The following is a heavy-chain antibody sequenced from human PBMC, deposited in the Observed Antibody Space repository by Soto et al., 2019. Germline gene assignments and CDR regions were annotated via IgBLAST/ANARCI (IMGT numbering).Heavy chain of an antibody. CDR3: AKDFLGRGYSYGFDY. J-gene: IGHJ4*02. V-gene: IGHV3-23*01. CDR2: ISGSGGST. Sequence: GGSLSLSCAASGFTFSSYAMSWVRQAPGKGLEWVSAISGSGGSTYYADSVKGRFTISRDNSKNTLYLQMNSLRAEDTAVYYCAKDFLGRGYSYGFDYWGQGTLVTVYS. CDR1: GFTFSSYA. D-gene: IGHD5-18*01.